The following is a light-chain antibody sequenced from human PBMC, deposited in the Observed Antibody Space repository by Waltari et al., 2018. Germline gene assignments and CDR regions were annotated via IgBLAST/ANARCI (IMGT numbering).Light chain of an antibody. Sequence: DIQVTQSPSTLSASVGDRVTITCRASQSISSWLAWYQQKPGKAPKILIYKASNSESGVPSRFSGSGSGTEFTLTISSLQPDDFATYYCQQYDSYPLAFGQGTKVEIK. CDR2: KAS. CDR3: QQYDSYPLA. J-gene: IGKJ1*01. CDR1: QSISSW. V-gene: IGKV1-5*03.